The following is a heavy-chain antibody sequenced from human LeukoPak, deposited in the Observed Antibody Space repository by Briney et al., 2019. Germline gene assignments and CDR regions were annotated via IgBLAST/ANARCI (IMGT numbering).Heavy chain of an antibody. Sequence: PGRSLRLSCAASGFTFDDYAMHWVRQAPGKGLEWVSGITWNSGDIGYADSVKGRFTISRDNAKNSLYLQMNSLRAKDTAIYYCARGSPFGTTDFWGQGTLVTVSS. CDR1: GFTFDDYA. V-gene: IGHV3-9*01. CDR3: ARGSPFGTTDF. J-gene: IGHJ4*02. CDR2: ITWNSGDI. D-gene: IGHD1-1*01.